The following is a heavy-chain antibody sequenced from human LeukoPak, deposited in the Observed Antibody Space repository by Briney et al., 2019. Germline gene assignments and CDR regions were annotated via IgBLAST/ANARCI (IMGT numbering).Heavy chain of an antibody. CDR1: GITFNTYW. J-gene: IGHJ4*02. V-gene: IGHV3-7*03. Sequence: GGSLRLSCTASGITFNTYWMNWVRQAPGKGLEWVANVKQVGSEKYYVDSVRGRFTISRDNAKNSVYLQMNSLRVDDTAVYYCARGGSRYYTSSVSDYWGQGTLITVSS. CDR2: VKQVGSEK. D-gene: IGHD3-10*01. CDR3: ARGGSRYYTSSVSDY.